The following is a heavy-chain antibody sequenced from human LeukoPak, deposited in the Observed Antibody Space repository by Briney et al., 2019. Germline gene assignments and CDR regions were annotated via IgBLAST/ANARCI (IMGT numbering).Heavy chain of an antibody. Sequence: ASVKVSCKSSGYTFSNYGITWVRQSPGQGLEWMGWISAYNGYTSYAQKVQGRVTMTEDTSTDTAYMELSSLRSEDTAVYYCATDFRYRQQLVTYWYFDLWGRGTLVTVSS. V-gene: IGHV1-18*01. J-gene: IGHJ2*01. CDR2: ISAYNGYT. CDR3: ATDFRYRQQLVTYWYFDL. CDR1: GYTFSNYG. D-gene: IGHD6-13*01.